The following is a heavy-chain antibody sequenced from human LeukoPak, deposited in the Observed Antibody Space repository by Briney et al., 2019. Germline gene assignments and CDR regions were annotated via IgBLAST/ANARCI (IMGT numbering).Heavy chain of an antibody. CDR2: INPNSGGT. V-gene: IGHV1-2*02. J-gene: IGHJ4*02. Sequence: GASVKVSCKASGYTFTGYYMHWVRQAPGQGLEWMGWINPNSGGTNYAQKFQSRVTMTRDTSISTAYMELSRLRSDDTAVYYCARDVRRVYYDSSAPTPADYWGQGTLVTVSS. CDR1: GYTFTGYY. CDR3: ARDVRRVYYDSSAPTPADY. D-gene: IGHD3-22*01.